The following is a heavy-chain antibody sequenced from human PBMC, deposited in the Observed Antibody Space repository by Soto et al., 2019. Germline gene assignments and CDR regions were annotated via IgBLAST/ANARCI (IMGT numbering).Heavy chain of an antibody. CDR1: GFAFSNYA. D-gene: IGHD3-10*01. CDR2: ISTSIEDT. V-gene: IGHV3-23*01. Sequence: GGSLRLSCAASGFAFSNYAMHWVRQAPGEGLEWVSSISTSIEDTYYADSVKGRFTISRDDSKNTLYLQMSSLRAEGSAVYYCAKDRAVAPRHSDYWGQGTQVTVSS. CDR3: AKDRAVAPRHSDY. J-gene: IGHJ4*02.